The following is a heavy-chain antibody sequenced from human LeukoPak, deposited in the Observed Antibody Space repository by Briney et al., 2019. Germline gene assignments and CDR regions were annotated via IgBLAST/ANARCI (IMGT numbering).Heavy chain of an antibody. CDR1: GFTFSSYS. CDR3: AREDCSSTSCYSFDY. J-gene: IGHJ4*02. V-gene: IGHV3-21*01. D-gene: IGHD2-2*01. Sequence: KPGGSLRLSCAASGFTFSSYSMNWVRQAPGKGLEWVSSISSSNSYIYYADSVKGRFTISRDNAKHSLYLQMNSLRAEDTAVYYCAREDCSSTSCYSFDYWGQGTLVTVSS. CDR2: ISSSNSYI.